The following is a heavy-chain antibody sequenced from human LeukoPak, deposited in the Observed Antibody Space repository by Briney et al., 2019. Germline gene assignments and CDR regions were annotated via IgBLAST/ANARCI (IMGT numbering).Heavy chain of an antibody. Sequence: SETLSLTCGVSGGSISSNNWWSWVRQPPGQGLEWIGEIYHSGSANYNPSLKSRVTISVDKSKNQLSLKLISVTAADTAVYYCARGAPSLRYFDWLLQGSYYYYYYMDVWGKGTTVTISS. CDR2: IYHSGSA. D-gene: IGHD3-9*01. CDR1: GGSISSNNW. J-gene: IGHJ6*03. V-gene: IGHV4-4*02. CDR3: ARGAPSLRYFDWLLQGSYYYYYYMDV.